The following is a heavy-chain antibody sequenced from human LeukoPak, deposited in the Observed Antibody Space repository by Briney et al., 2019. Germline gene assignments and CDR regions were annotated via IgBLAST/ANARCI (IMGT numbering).Heavy chain of an antibody. CDR2: ISGSGGST. CDR1: GGSIRSSYYY. CDR3: ANSHQWLPIDY. D-gene: IGHD6-19*01. V-gene: IGHV3-23*01. J-gene: IGHJ4*02. Sequence: ETLSLTCTVSGGSIRSSYYYWGWIRQPPGKGLEWVSAISGSGGSTYYADSVKGRFTISRDNSKNTLYLQMNSLRAEDTAVYYCANSHQWLPIDYWGQGTLVTVSS.